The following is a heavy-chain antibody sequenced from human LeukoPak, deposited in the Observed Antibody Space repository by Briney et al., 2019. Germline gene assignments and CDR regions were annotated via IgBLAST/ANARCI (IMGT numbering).Heavy chain of an antibody. CDR1: GFTFSSYA. CDR2: ISYDGSNK. V-gene: IGHV3-30*04. Sequence: GGALRLSCAASGFTFSSYAMHWVGQAPGKGLEWVAVISYDGSNKYYADSVKGRFTISRDNSKNTLSLQMNSLRADDTAVYYCARARVYDPRTRRGYGMDVWGERTTHTVPS. D-gene: IGHD2-8*01. J-gene: IGHJ6*02. CDR3: ARARVYDPRTRRGYGMDV.